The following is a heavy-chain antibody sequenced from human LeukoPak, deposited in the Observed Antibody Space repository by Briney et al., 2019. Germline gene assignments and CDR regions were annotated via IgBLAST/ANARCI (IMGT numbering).Heavy chain of an antibody. J-gene: IGHJ4*02. V-gene: IGHV4-39*01. CDR3: ARLSLVAGFVDY. Sequence: SETLSLTCTVSGGSITSSSYYWGWIRQPPGKGLEWIGSIYYSGSNYYHPSLKSRVTISVDTSKSQFSLKLSSVTAADTAVYYCARLSLVAGFVDYWGQGTLVTVSS. D-gene: IGHD6-19*01. CDR2: IYYSGSN. CDR1: GGSITSSSYY.